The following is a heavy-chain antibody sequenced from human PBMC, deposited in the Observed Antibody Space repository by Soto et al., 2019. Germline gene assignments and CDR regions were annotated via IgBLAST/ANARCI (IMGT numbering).Heavy chain of an antibody. J-gene: IGHJ6*02. CDR2: IMQDGSDK. V-gene: IGHV3-7*01. Sequence: EVQLVESGGGLVQPGGSLRLSCTASGFSLSTSWMTWVRQAPGKGLEWVANIMQDGSDKYYVDSVKCRFTISRDNAKNSLHLQMTSLRAADTGVYYCASKRLYCSGRDGWGQGTTVTVSS. CDR1: GFSLSTSW. CDR3: ASKRLYCSGRDG.